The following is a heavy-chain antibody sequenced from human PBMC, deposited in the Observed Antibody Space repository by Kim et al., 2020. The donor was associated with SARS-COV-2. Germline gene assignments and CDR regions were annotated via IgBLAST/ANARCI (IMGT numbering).Heavy chain of an antibody. CDR3: ATHRYTLNYLQY. V-gene: IGHV3-7*01. Sequence: GGSLRLSCAGSGVGFDNYWMNWVRQAPGKGLEWVASIEQDGREERYVDSARGRFTISRDNAKKSLYLQMNNLRAEDTAIYFCATHRYTLNYLQYWGQGTL. D-gene: IGHD1-7*01. J-gene: IGHJ1*01. CDR1: GVGFDNYW. CDR2: IEQDGREE.